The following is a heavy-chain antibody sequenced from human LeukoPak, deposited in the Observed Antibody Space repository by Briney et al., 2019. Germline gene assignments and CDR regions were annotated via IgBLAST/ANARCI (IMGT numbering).Heavy chain of an antibody. CDR1: EYTFTSYD. V-gene: IGHV1-8*03. J-gene: IGHJ6*03. D-gene: IGHD1-26*01. CDR2: MNPNSGNT. Sequence: ASVKVSCKASEYTFTSYDINWVRQATGQGLEWMGWMNPNSGNTGYAQKFQGRVTITRNTSISTAYMELSSLRSEDTAVYYCARGAGAHYYYYYYMDVWGKGTTVTVSS. CDR3: ARGAGAHYYYYYYMDV.